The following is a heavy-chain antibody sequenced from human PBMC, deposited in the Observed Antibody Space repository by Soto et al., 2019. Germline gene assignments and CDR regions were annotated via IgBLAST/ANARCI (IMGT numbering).Heavy chain of an antibody. CDR3: AIIAGIAVARFDY. D-gene: IGHD6-19*01. J-gene: IGHJ4*02. V-gene: IGHV1-8*01. Sequence: GASVKVSCKASGYTFTSYDINWVRQATGQGLEWMGWMNPNSGNTGYAQKFQGRVTMTRNTSISTAYMELSSLRSEDTAVYYCAIIAGIAVARFDYWGQGTLVTVSS. CDR2: MNPNSGNT. CDR1: GYTFTSYD.